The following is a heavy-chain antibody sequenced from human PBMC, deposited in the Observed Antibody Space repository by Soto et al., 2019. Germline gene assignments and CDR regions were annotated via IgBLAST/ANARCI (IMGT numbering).Heavy chain of an antibody. Sequence: GGSLRLSCAASGFTLPGYSMNWVRQAPGKGLEWVSYISSSSRTIYYADSVKGRFTISRDNAKNSLYLQMNSLRDEDTAVYYCAREGVFWSGYPFDYWGQGTLVTVSS. D-gene: IGHD3-3*01. CDR1: GFTLPGYS. V-gene: IGHV3-48*02. CDR3: AREGVFWSGYPFDY. J-gene: IGHJ4*02. CDR2: ISSSSRTI.